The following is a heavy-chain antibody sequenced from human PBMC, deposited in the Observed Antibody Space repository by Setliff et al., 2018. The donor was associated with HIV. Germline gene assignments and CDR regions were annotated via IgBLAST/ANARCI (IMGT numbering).Heavy chain of an antibody. V-gene: IGHV1-18*01. Sequence: ASVKVSCKASGYTLTSYGLSWVRQAPGQGLEWMGWISPYNGDTNYAQKFRGRVTMTRDTFTSTVYMELSSLRSEDTAVYYCARDLDSAYDKTLDYWGQGTLVTVSS. CDR2: ISPYNGDT. CDR1: GYTLTSYG. D-gene: IGHD5-12*01. J-gene: IGHJ4*02. CDR3: ARDLDSAYDKTLDY.